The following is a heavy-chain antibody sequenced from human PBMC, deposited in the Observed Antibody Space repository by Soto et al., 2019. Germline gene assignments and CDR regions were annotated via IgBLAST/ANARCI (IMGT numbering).Heavy chain of an antibody. CDR1: GYTFTSYG. J-gene: IGHJ4*02. V-gene: IGHV1-18*01. D-gene: IGHD3-10*01. CDR3: ARDWGNYYGSGSMLDDY. CDR2: ISAYNGNT. Sequence: QVPLVQSGAEVKKPGASVKVSCQASGYTFTSYGISWVRQAPGQGLEWMGWISAYNGNTNYAQKLQGRVTMTTDTSTSTAYMELRSLRSDDTAVYYCARDWGNYYGSGSMLDDYWGQGTLVTVSS.